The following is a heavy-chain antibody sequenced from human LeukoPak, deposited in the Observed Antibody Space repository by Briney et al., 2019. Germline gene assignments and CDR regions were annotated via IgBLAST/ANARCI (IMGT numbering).Heavy chain of an antibody. Sequence: PGGSLRLSCAASGFTFSSYSMNWVSQAPGKGLEWVSSISSSSSYIYYADSGKGRFTISRDNAKNSLYLQMNSLRVEDTAVYYCARDHEIAAAGTFDYWGQGTLVTVSS. V-gene: IGHV3-21*01. CDR1: GFTFSSYS. CDR3: ARDHEIAAAGTFDY. D-gene: IGHD6-13*01. CDR2: ISSSSSYI. J-gene: IGHJ4*02.